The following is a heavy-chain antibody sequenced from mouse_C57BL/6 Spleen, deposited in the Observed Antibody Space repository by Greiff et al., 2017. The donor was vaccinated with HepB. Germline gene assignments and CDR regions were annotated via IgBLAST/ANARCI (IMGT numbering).Heavy chain of an antibody. CDR3: ARRVDGNHWYFDV. Sequence: QVQLKQSGPELVKPGASVKLSCKASGYTFTSYDINWVKQRPGQGLEWIGWIYPRDGSTKYNEKFKGEATLTVDTSSSTAYMELHSLTSEDSAVYFCARRVDGNHWYFDVWGTGTTVTVSS. V-gene: IGHV1-85*01. D-gene: IGHD2-1*01. J-gene: IGHJ1*03. CDR1: GYTFTSYD. CDR2: IYPRDGST.